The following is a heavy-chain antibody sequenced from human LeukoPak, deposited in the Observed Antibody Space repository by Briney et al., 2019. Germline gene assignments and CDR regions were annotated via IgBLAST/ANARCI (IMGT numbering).Heavy chain of an antibody. D-gene: IGHD2-2*01. Sequence: KTGGSLRLSCAASGFTFSDYYMNWIRQAPGKGLEWVSYISISGTTIYYADSVKGRFTISRDNAKNSLYLQMNSLRAEDTAVYYCAKDCSSTSCSDAFDIWGQGTMVTVSS. J-gene: IGHJ3*02. CDR3: AKDCSSTSCSDAFDI. CDR2: ISISGTTI. CDR1: GFTFSDYY. V-gene: IGHV3-11*01.